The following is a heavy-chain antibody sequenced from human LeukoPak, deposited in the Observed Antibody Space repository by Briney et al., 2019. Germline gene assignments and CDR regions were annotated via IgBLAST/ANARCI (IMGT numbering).Heavy chain of an antibody. D-gene: IGHD6-19*01. CDR1: GGSISSSSYY. J-gene: IGHJ4*02. CDR2: IYYSGST. V-gene: IGHV4-39*01. CDR3: ARGSGLFNY. Sequence: SETLSLSCTVSGGSISSSSYYWGWIRQPPGKGLEWIGSIYYSGSTYYNPSLKSLVTISVDMSKNQFSLKLSSVTAADTAVHYCARGSGLFNYWGQGTLVTVSS.